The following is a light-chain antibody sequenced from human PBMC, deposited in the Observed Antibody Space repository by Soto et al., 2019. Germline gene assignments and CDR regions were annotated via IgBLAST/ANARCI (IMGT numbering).Light chain of an antibody. J-gene: IGKJ4*01. CDR3: QDHGRSPLT. CDR1: QRVSSNY. V-gene: IGKV3-20*01. Sequence: ESVLTQSPGTLSLSPGERATLSCRSSQRVSSNYLAWYQQRPGQAPRLLIYRASTRATGIPDRFSGSGSGTDFTLIISRLEPEDCAVYYCQDHGRSPLTFGGGTKVEI. CDR2: RAS.